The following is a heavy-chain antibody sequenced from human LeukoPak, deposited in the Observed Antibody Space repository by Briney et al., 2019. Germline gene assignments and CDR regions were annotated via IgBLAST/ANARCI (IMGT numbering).Heavy chain of an antibody. D-gene: IGHD3-22*01. Sequence: SETLSLTCTVSGGSISSGDYYWSWMRQPPGKGLEWIGEINHSGSTNYNPSLKSRVTISVDTSKNQFSLKLSSVTAADTAVYYCARHYYDSSGYYSGRPYYLDYWGQGTLVTVSS. J-gene: IGHJ4*02. CDR1: GGSISSGDYY. V-gene: IGHV4-39*01. CDR3: ARHYYDSSGYYSGRPYYLDY. CDR2: INHSGST.